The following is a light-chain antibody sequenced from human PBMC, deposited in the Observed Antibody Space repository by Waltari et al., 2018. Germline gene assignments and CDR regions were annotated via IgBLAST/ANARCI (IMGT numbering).Light chain of an antibody. CDR2: CAS. V-gene: IGKV4-1*01. CDR1: QSVLYSSNKKNY. J-gene: IGKJ2*01. CDR3: QQYYSTSVT. Sequence: DIVLTQSPDSLAVSLGERATINCKSSQSVLYSSNKKNYLSWYQQKPGQPPKLLIYCASTRQTGVPGRCSGSGSGTDFTLTISSLQAEDVAIYYCQQYYSTSVTFGQGTKLEI.